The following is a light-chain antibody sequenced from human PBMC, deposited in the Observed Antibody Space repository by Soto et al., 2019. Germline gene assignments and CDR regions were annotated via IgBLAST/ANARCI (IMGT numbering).Light chain of an antibody. CDR3: SSYAGSYIFGV. CDR2: DVT. V-gene: IGLV2-11*01. CDR1: SSDVGGYDF. J-gene: IGLJ3*02. Sequence: QSALAQPRSVSGSPGQSVTLSCTGTSSDVGGYDFVSWYQQYPGKAPKLIIFDVTERTSGVPDRFSGSKSGNSAYLTISGLQAEDEADYYCSSYAGSYIFGVFGGGTKLTVL.